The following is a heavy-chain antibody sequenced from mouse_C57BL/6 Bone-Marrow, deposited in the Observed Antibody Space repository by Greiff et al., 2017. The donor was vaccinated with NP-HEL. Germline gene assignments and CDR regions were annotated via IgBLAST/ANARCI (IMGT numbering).Heavy chain of an antibody. V-gene: IGHV1-59*01. CDR3: ARGRFFAY. CDR2: IDPSDSYT. CDR1: GYTFTSYW. Sequence: QVQLQQPGAELVRPGTSVKLSCKASGYTFTSYWMHWVKQRPGQGLEWIGVIDPSDSYTNYNQKFKGKATLTVDTSSSTAYMQLSILTSEDSAVYYCARGRFFAYWGQGTLVTVSA. J-gene: IGHJ3*01.